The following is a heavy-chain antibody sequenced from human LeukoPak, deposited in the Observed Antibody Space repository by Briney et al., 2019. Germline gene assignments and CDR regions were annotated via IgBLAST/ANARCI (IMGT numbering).Heavy chain of an antibody. CDR3: ARDNSRGSYYRTDAFDI. CDR1: GGSISSYY. D-gene: IGHD3-10*01. CDR2: IYYSGST. Sequence: SETLSLTCTVSGGSISSYYWSWIRQPPGKGLEWIGYIYYSGSTNYNPSLKSRVTISVDTSKNQFSLKLSSVTAADTAVYYCARDNSRGSYYRTDAFDIWGQGTMVTVSS. J-gene: IGHJ3*02. V-gene: IGHV4-59*01.